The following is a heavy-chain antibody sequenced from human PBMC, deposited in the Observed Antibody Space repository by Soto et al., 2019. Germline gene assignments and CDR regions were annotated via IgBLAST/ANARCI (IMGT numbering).Heavy chain of an antibody. Sequence: GGSLRLSCAASGVCVSDYAMTWVRQTPGKGLEWVAGISGRGGGTHYADSVNGRFTMSRDTSKNMILAHVSSLTAEASAIYSCAKDFKYTYDWDLRMDVWGKGTTVTVSS. CDR3: AKDFKYTYDWDLRMDV. D-gene: IGHD1-1*01. J-gene: IGHJ6*03. CDR2: ISGRGGGT. V-gene: IGHV3-23*01. CDR1: GVCVSDYA.